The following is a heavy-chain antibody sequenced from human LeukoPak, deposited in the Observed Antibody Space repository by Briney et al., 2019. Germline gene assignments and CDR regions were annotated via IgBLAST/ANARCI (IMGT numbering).Heavy chain of an antibody. J-gene: IGHJ5*02. CDR1: GYTFTSYD. Sequence: ASVKVSCKASGYTFTSYDTNWVRQATGQGLEWMGWMNPNSGNTGYAQKFQGRVTMTRNTSISTAYMELSSLRSEDTAVYYCARGRLSDDLEWLLPVPFDPWGQGTLVTVSS. V-gene: IGHV1-8*01. D-gene: IGHD3-3*01. CDR2: MNPNSGNT. CDR3: ARGRLSDDLEWLLPVPFDP.